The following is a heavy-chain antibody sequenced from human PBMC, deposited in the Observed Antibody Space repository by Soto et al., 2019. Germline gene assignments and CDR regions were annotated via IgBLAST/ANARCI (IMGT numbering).Heavy chain of an antibody. D-gene: IGHD6-19*01. V-gene: IGHV3-9*01. CDR2: ISWNSGAI. J-gene: IGHJ6*02. Sequence: PGGSLRLSCAASGFTFDDYAMHWVRQAPGKGLEWVSAISWNSGAIAYADSVKGRLTISRDNAKNSLYLQMNSLRAEDTALYYCAKAGAVAGTSGYYYGLDVWGQGTTVTVSS. CDR3: AKAGAVAGTSGYYYGLDV. CDR1: GFTFDDYA.